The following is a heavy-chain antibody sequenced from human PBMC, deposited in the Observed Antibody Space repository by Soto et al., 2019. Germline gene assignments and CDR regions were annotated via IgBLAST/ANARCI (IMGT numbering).Heavy chain of an antibody. J-gene: IGHJ5*02. V-gene: IGHV3-21*01. Sequence: EVQLVESGGGLVKPGGSLRLSCAASGFTFSSYSMNWVRQAPGKGLEWVSSISSSSSYIDYADSVKGRLTISRDNAKNSLYLQLNSVRAEDTAVYCCARDIAVASKNWFDPWGQGTLVTVSS. D-gene: IGHD6-19*01. CDR1: GFTFSSYS. CDR2: ISSSSSYI. CDR3: ARDIAVASKNWFDP.